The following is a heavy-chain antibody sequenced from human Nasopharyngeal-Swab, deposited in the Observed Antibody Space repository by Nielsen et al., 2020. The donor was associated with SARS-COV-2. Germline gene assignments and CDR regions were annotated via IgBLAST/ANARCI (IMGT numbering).Heavy chain of an antibody. CDR2: IIPAFGTP. CDR1: GDAFSRFG. CDR3: ARGKGKEEEEEEGGEG. V-gene: IGHV1-69*13. Sequence: SVKVSCKASGDAFSRFGISWVRQAPGQGLEWMGGIIPAFGTPTYAQDSAQDLQGRVTISADESTSTAYMELSGLRSEDTAVYYCARGKGKEEEEEEGGEGGGQGKKGTVSS. J-gene: IGHJ3*01. D-gene: IGHD3-16*01.